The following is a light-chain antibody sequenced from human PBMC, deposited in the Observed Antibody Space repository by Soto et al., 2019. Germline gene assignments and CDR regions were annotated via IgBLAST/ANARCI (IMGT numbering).Light chain of an antibody. CDR1: SSDVGGFNY. Sequence: QSALTQPRSVSVSVSPGQSVTISCTGTSSDVGGFNYVSWYQQHPGKAPKLMIYDVTKRPSGVPDRFSGSKSGNTASLTISGLQAEDEADYYCCSYAGSYTFAFGTGTKVTVL. V-gene: IGLV2-11*01. CDR2: DVT. J-gene: IGLJ1*01. CDR3: CSYAGSYTFA.